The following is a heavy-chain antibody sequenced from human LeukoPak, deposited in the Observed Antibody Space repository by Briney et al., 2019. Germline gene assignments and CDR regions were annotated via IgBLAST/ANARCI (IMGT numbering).Heavy chain of an antibody. CDR1: GGSFSGYY. J-gene: IGHJ4*02. CDR3: ARIGGINEGIQLWPLDY. V-gene: IGHV4-34*01. CDR2: INHSGST. D-gene: IGHD5-18*01. Sequence: SETLSLTCAVYGGSFSGYYWSWIRQPPGKGLEGIGEINHSGSTNYNPSLKSRVTISVDTSMNQFSLKLSSVAAADTAVYYCARIGGINEGIQLWPLDYWGQGTLVTVSS.